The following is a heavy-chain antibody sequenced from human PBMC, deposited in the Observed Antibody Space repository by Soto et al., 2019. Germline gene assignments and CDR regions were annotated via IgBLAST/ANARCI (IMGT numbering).Heavy chain of an antibody. D-gene: IGHD2-21*01. J-gene: IGHJ6*03. CDR3: ARDAIPWRDYYMDV. Sequence: EVQLVESGGGLVQPGGSLRLSCAASGFTFSSYWMSWVRQAPGKGLEWVANIKQDGSEKYYVDSVKGRFTISRDNAKNSLYLQMNSLRAEDTAVYYCARDAIPWRDYYMDVWGNGTTVTVSS. V-gene: IGHV3-7*01. CDR2: IKQDGSEK. CDR1: GFTFSSYW.